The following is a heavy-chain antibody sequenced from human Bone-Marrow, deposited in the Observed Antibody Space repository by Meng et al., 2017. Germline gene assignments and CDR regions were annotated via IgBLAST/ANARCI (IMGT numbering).Heavy chain of an antibody. Sequence: ASVKVSCKASGYTFTSYDINWVRQATGQGLEWMGWMNPNSGNTDFAQKFQGRVTTTRNTSISTAHMELSSLRSEDTAVYYCARGYSSGWPYYYYGMDVWGQGNTVTGSS. V-gene: IGHV1-8*03. J-gene: IGHJ6*02. CDR3: ARGYSSGWPYYYYGMDV. CDR1: GYTFTSYD. D-gene: IGHD6-19*01. CDR2: MNPNSGNT.